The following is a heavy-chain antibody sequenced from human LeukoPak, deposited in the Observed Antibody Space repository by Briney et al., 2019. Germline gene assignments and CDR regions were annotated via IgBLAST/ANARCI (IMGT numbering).Heavy chain of an antibody. J-gene: IGHJ6*03. V-gene: IGHV3-7*01. CDR3: ARVVTNSDYYGSGSYYNVFYYYMDV. D-gene: IGHD3-10*01. CDR2: IKQDGNEK. CDR1: GFTFSNHW. Sequence: GGSLRLSCVVSGFTFSNHWMSWVRQAPGKGLEWVANIKQDGNEKYYVDSVKGRFTISRDNAKNSLYLQMNSLRAEDTAVYYCARVVTNSDYYGSGSYYNVFYYYMDVWGKGTTVTISS.